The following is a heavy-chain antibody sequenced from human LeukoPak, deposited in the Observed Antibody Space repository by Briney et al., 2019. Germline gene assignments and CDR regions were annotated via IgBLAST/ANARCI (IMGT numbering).Heavy chain of an antibody. Sequence: PGGSLRLSCAASGFTFSSYGMHWVRQAPGKGLEWVAVIWYDGSNKYYADSVKGRFTISRDNSNNTLSLQMNSLRADDTAVYYCAKVHFGSVVVAPTAILDWGQGALVIVST. D-gene: IGHD2-15*01. J-gene: IGHJ4*02. CDR1: GFTFSSYG. CDR2: IWYDGSNK. CDR3: AKVHFGSVVVAPTAILD. V-gene: IGHV3-33*06.